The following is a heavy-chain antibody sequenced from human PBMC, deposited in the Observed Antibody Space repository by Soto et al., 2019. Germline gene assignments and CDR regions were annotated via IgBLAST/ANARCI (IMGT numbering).Heavy chain of an antibody. Sequence: ASVKVSCKAFGYTFRNYGITWVRQVTGQGLEWMGWISPYNGETKYAQKVQGRVTMTTDTSTSTAYMELRSLRSDDTAVYYCASDRTGVSGSWPVSLGVLRKGNTATASS. CDR1: GYTFRNYG. D-gene: IGHD6-13*01. CDR2: ISPYNGET. CDR3: ASDRTGVSGSWPVSLGV. V-gene: IGHV1-18*01. J-gene: IGHJ6*01.